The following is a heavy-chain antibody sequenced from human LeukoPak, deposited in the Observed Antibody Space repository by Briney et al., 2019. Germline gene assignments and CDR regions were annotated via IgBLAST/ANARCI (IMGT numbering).Heavy chain of an antibody. CDR3: AKFSAMVRGPIDY. D-gene: IGHD3-10*01. Sequence: PGRSLRLSCAASGFTFDDYAMSWVRQAPGKGLEWVSAISGSGGSTYYADSVKGRFTISRDNSKNTLYLQMNSLRVEDTAVYYCAKFSAMVRGPIDYWGQGTRVTVSS. V-gene: IGHV3-23*01. CDR2: ISGSGGST. CDR1: GFTFDDYA. J-gene: IGHJ4*02.